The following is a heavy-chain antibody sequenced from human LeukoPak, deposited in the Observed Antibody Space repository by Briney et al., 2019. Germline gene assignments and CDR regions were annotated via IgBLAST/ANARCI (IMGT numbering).Heavy chain of an antibody. J-gene: IGHJ4*02. D-gene: IGHD6-19*01. CDR2: IYPGDSDT. Sequence: GESLKISCQGSEYNFANYWIGWVRQMPGKGLEWMGIIYPGDSDTRYSPSFQGQVTISAHKSISTAYLQWSSLKASDTAVYYCARREGGWYLDYWGQGTLVTVSS. CDR3: ARREGGWYLDY. V-gene: IGHV5-51*01. CDR1: EYNFANYW.